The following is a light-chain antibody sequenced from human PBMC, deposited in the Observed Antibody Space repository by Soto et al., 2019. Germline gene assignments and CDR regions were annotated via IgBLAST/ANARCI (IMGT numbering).Light chain of an antibody. J-gene: IGKJ3*01. V-gene: IGKV2-28*01. Sequence: DIVMTQSPLSLPVTPGEPASISCRSSQSLLHSNGYKYLDWYVQKPGQSPQLLIYFGSNRASGVPERFSGSGSGTDFTLRINRVEAEDVGVYYCMQALQTPFTFGPGTKVDFK. CDR3: MQALQTPFT. CDR2: FGS. CDR1: QSLLHSNGYKY.